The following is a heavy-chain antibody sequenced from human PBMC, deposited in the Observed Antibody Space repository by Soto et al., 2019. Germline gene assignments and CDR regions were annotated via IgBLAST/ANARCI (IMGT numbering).Heavy chain of an antibody. CDR1: GGSISSYY. J-gene: IGHJ3*02. Sequence: QVQLQESGPGLVKPSETLSLTCTVSGGSISSYYWSWIRQPPGKGLEWIGYIYYSGSTNYNPSLRRRDTISVDTSKDQCTMKLSSVTAADTAVYYCAREWYSSSGYAWGALEIWGQGTRVTGSS. CDR3: AREWYSSSGYAWGALEI. D-gene: IGHD6-13*01. CDR2: IYYSGST. V-gene: IGHV4-59*01.